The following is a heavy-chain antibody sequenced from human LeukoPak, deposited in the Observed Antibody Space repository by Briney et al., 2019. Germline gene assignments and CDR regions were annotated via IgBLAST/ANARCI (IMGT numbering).Heavy chain of an antibody. V-gene: IGHV4-31*03. CDR1: GGSIAGGGYY. J-gene: IGHJ4*02. Sequence: SETLSLTCSVSGGSIAGGGYYWSWIRQHPGKGLEWIVYIFYSGSTYYNPSLKSRITISVDTSKNQFSLKLSSVTAADTAVYYCARTRYDSSGYYPHYFDYWGQGTLVTVSS. CDR3: ARTRYDSSGYYPHYFDY. D-gene: IGHD3-22*01. CDR2: IFYSGST.